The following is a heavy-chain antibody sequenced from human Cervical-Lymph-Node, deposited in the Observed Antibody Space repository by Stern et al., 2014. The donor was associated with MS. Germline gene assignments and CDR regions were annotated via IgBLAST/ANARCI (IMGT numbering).Heavy chain of an antibody. Sequence: QVQLGQSGADVQKPGSSVRVSCKASGDTSNTDAVHWVRQAPGQGLEWMGGIIPVFGTPVYAQRFKGRVSIAADESAATNYMELSSLTSDETAVYYCARGASSAAWYKHGVDVLGQGTTVTVSS. V-gene: IGHV1-69*01. CDR1: GDTSNTDA. D-gene: IGHD1-14*01. CDR3: ARGASSAAWYKHGVDV. J-gene: IGHJ6*02. CDR2: IIPVFGTP.